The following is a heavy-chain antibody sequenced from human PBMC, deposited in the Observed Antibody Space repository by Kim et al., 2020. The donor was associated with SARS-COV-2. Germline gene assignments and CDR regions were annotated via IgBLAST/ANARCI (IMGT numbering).Heavy chain of an antibody. CDR1: GGTFSSYA. V-gene: IGHV1-69*01. CDR2: IIPIFGTA. CDR3: ARVPQHYGSNLYYFDY. J-gene: IGHJ4*02. D-gene: IGHD3-10*01. Sequence: KISCKASGGTFSSYAISWVRQAPGQGLEWMGGIIPIFGTANYAQKFQGRVTITADESTSTAYMELSSLRSEDTAVYYCARVPQHYGSNLYYFDYWGQGTLVTVSS.